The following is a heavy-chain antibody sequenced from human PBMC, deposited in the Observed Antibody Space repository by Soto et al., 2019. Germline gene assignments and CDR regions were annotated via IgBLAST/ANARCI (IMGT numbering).Heavy chain of an antibody. D-gene: IGHD2-15*01. CDR3: ARGVWGCNGGSCYGWFGP. CDR1: GGTFSSYA. V-gene: IGHV1-69*01. Sequence: QVQLVQSGAEVRKPGSSVKVSCKLSGGTFSSYAVSWVRQAPGQGLEWMGGIIPLLRRATYAQKLQGRVTITVDESATTAYIDLSGLRSEDTAMYYCARGVWGCNGGSCYGWFGPWGQGTLVTVSS. CDR2: IIPLLRRA. J-gene: IGHJ5*02.